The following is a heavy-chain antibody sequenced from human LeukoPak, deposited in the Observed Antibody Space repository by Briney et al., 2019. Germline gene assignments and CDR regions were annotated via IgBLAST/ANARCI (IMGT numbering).Heavy chain of an antibody. D-gene: IGHD2-15*01. CDR1: GGSLRSGGHY. CDR3: ARGYCSGGVCYSDDACDI. CDR2: IYYTGSS. J-gene: IGHJ3*02. V-gene: IGHV4-31*03. Sequence: SETLSLTCTVSGGSLRSGGHYWSWIRQHPGKGLEWIGYIYYTGSSDYNPSLKSRVALSVDTSKNQFSLRLNSVTAADTAVYYCARGYCSGGVCYSDDACDIWGQGTMVTVSS.